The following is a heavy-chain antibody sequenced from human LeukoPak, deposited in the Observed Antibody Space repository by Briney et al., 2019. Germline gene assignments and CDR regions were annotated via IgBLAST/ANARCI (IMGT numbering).Heavy chain of an antibody. Sequence: PGGSLRXXXXAXXXTXSSYXMSWVRQAPGKGLEWVSAISGSGGSTYYADSVKGRFTISRDNSKNTLYLQMNSLRAEDTAVYYCAKDFWESYWGQGTLVTVSS. CDR1: XXTXSSYX. CDR3: AKDFWESY. CDR2: ISGSGGST. J-gene: IGHJ4*02. D-gene: IGHD3-3*01. V-gene: IGHV3-23*01.